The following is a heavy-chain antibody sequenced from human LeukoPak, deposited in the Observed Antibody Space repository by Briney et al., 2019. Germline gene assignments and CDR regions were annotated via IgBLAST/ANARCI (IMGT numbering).Heavy chain of an antibody. CDR1: GGSISSGGYY. D-gene: IGHD2-2*01. CDR2: IYYSGST. V-gene: IGHV4-31*03. Sequence: ASQTLSLTCTVSGGSISSGGYYWSWIRQHPGKGLEWIGYIYYSGSTYYNPSLKSRVTISVDTSKNQFSLKLSSVTAADTAVYYCARCFGSPSWGFDYWGQGTLVTVSS. CDR3: ARCFGSPSWGFDY. J-gene: IGHJ4*02.